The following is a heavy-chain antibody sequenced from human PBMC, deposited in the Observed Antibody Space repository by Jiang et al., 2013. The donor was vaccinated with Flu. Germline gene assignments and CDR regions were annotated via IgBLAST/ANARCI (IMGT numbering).Heavy chain of an antibody. D-gene: IGHD2-2*01. CDR1: SYA. V-gene: IGHV1-3*01. Sequence: SYAMHWVRQAPGQRLEWMGWINAGNGNTKYSQKFQGRVTITRDTSASTAYMELSSLRSEDTAVYYCARAGGPPGEYQLLYYYYYYGMDVWGQGTTVTVSS. CDR3: ARAGGPPGEYQLLYYYYYYGMDV. CDR2: INAGNGNT. J-gene: IGHJ6*02.